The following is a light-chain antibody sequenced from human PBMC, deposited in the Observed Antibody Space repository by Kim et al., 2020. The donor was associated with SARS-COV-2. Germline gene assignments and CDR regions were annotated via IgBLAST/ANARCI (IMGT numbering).Light chain of an antibody. CDR3: QQSNNWPRT. J-gene: IGKJ1*01. V-gene: IGKV3-15*01. CDR2: DAS. Sequence: VSRGERATLSCGARQSVGSNLAWYQQKPGQAPRLLIYDASTRATGIPARFSGSGSGTEFTLTISSLQSEDFAIYYCQQSNNWPRTFGHGTKVDIK. CDR1: QSVGSN.